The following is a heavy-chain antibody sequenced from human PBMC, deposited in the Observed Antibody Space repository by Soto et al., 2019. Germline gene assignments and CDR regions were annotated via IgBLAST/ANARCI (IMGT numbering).Heavy chain of an antibody. Sequence: QVHLVESGGGVVQPGRSVRLSCAASGFTFSSYGMYWVRQAPGRGLEWVAFIPYDRGNSYYADSVKGRFTISRDNSKNTLYLQMNSLTAEDTAVYYCAKDHEYSYGYADYWGQGALVTVSS. CDR2: IPYDRGNS. D-gene: IGHD5-18*01. V-gene: IGHV3-30*18. CDR3: AKDHEYSYGYADY. CDR1: GFTFSSYG. J-gene: IGHJ4*02.